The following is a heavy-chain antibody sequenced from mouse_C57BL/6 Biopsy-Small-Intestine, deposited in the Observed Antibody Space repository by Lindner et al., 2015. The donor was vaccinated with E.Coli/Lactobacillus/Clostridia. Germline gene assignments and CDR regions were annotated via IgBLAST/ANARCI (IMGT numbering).Heavy chain of an antibody. CDR1: GYAFTSYC. CDR3: ARSLYNWNYNERYFYYGVDV. J-gene: IGHJ1*01. Sequence: SVKVSCKASGYAFTSYCMHWVRQAPGQGLEWMGIINPSDGSTSYEQKFQGRVTMTRDTSTSTVYMELSSLRSEDTAVYYCARSLYNWNYNERYFYYGVDVWGQGTTVTVSS. CDR2: INPSDGST. D-gene: IGHD2-13*01. V-gene: IGHV1-53*01.